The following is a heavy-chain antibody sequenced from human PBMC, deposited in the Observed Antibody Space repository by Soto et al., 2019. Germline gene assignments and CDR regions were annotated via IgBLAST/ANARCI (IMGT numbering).Heavy chain of an antibody. CDR2: ISGSGSSI. Sequence: EVQLLESGGGLVQPGGSLRLSCAASGFTFSNYAMTWVRQAPGKGLEWVSGISGSGSSIYYADSVKGRFTISRDNSKNTLYLQMNSLRAEDTAVYYCAKGGDSSSRKNWFDPWGQGTLVTVSS. D-gene: IGHD6-13*01. J-gene: IGHJ5*02. V-gene: IGHV3-23*01. CDR1: GFTFSNYA. CDR3: AKGGDSSSRKNWFDP.